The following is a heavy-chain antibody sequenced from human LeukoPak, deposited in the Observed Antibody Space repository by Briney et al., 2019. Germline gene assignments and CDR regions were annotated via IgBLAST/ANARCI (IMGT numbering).Heavy chain of an antibody. CDR1: GFTFSNYW. CDR3: ARGSYSSSWYGSEYFQH. CDR2: INSDGSAT. V-gene: IGHV3-74*01. Sequence: PGGSLRLSCAASGFTFSNYWMSWVRQAPGKGLVWVSRINSDGSATTYADSVRGRFTISRDNAKNTLYLQMNSLRAEDTAVYYCARGSYSSSWYGSEYFQHWGQGTLVTVSS. D-gene: IGHD6-13*01. J-gene: IGHJ1*01.